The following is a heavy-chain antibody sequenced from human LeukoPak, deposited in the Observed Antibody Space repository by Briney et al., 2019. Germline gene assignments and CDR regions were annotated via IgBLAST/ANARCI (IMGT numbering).Heavy chain of an antibody. CDR3: ARDSSSSWYGFLDS. CDR2: ISGYNGNP. J-gene: IGHJ4*02. CDR1: GYIFTRYG. V-gene: IGHV1-18*01. Sequence: GASVKVSCKASGYIFTRYGVTWVRQAPGQGLEWMGWISGYNGNPNYAQKLQGRVTMTTDTSTNTAYMELRSLRSDDTAVYYCARDSSSSWYGFLDSWGQGTLVTVSS. D-gene: IGHD6-13*01.